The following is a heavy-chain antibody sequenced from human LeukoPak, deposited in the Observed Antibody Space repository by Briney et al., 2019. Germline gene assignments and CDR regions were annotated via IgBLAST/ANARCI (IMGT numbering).Heavy chain of an antibody. V-gene: IGHV3-74*01. D-gene: IGHD2-8*02. CDR1: GITFSDYW. CDR2: INSDGSST. Sequence: SGGSLTLSCGASGITFSDYWMHWVRQAPGKGLVWVSRINSDGSSTIYADSVKGRFTISRDNAKNTVYLRMNSLRAEDTAMFYCATGLSQYYDFWGRGTLVTVSS. CDR3: ATGLSQYYDF. J-gene: IGHJ2*01.